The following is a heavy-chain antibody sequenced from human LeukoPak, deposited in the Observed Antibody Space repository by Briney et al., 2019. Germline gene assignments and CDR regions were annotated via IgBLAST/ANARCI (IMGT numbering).Heavy chain of an antibody. CDR2: IYYTGTT. D-gene: IGHD3-9*01. CDR3: ARGEDFERYYLAY. CDR1: GGSISSSSYY. V-gene: IGHV4-61*01. J-gene: IGHJ4*02. Sequence: PSETLSLTCTVSGGSISSSSYYWTWIRQIPGTGLEWLGYIYYTGTTNYNPLFERRATISVDTSKNQFSLKLTSVTAADTAVYFCARGEDFERYYLAYWGQGTLVTVSS.